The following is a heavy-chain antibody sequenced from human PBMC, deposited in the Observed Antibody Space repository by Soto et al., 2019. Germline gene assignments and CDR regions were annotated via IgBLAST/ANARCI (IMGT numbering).Heavy chain of an antibody. CDR3: AKTYGSGSYSTFDF. V-gene: IGHV4-59*08. J-gene: IGHJ4*02. D-gene: IGHD3-10*01. Sequence: QVQLQESGPGLVKPSETLSLTCTVSGGSISSYYWSWIRQPPGKGLEWIGYIYYIGSTNYNPSLKSHVTISANTTKNPFPLKQSSVTAADTAVYYCAKTYGSGSYSTFDFWGQGTLVTVSS. CDR2: IYYIGST. CDR1: GGSISSYY.